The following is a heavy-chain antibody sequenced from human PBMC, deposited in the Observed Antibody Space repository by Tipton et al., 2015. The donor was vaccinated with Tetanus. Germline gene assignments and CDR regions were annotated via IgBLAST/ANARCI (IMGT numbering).Heavy chain of an antibody. V-gene: IGHV4-59*01. CDR3: ARDHLLSTSYAGWLEP. CDR2: IYSSGST. J-gene: IGHJ5*02. CDR1: GGSINPYY. Sequence: TLSLTCSVSGGSINPYYWSWIRQPPGKGLEWIGNIYSSGSTYYNPSLKSRVTISVDTSRNQFSLRLKSVTPADTAMYYCARDHLLSTSYAGWLEPWDQGPRVTVAS. D-gene: IGHD2-2*01.